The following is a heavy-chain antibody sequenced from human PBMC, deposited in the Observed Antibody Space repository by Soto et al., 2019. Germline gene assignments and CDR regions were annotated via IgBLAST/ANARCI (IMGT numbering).Heavy chain of an antibody. V-gene: IGHV1-69*01. Sequence: QVQLVQSGAEVKKPGSSVKVSCKASGATFSTYTINWVRQAPGQGLEWMGGIIPIFGTANYAQKFQGRVTITADEFTSTAYMELSSLRSEDTAVYYCARDTTVVPLYYGMDVWGHGTTVTVSS. D-gene: IGHD6-6*01. CDR2: IIPIFGTA. CDR3: ARDTTVVPLYYGMDV. CDR1: GATFSTYT. J-gene: IGHJ6*02.